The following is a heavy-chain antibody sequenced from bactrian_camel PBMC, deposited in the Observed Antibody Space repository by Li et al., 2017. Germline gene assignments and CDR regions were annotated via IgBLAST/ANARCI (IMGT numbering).Heavy chain of an antibody. CDR2: IATGSGNT. D-gene: IGHD2*01. CDR1: GVSDSNNC. V-gene: IGHV3S1*01. J-gene: IGHJ6*01. CDR3: AARGPYCYTKLSVRDFTY. Sequence: HVQLVESGGGSVQTGGSLTLSCVASGVSDSNNCMAWFRQAPGKEREGVARIATGSGNTYYADSVKGRFTISQDNAKNTVYLQMNSLKPEDTAMYYCAARGPYCYTKLSVRDFTYWGQGTQVTVS.